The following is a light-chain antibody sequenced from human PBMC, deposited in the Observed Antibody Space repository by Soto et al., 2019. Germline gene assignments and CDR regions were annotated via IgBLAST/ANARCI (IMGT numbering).Light chain of an antibody. CDR1: SSDIGAYNY. V-gene: IGLV2-14*01. J-gene: IGLJ1*01. CDR3: FSFTTDWTHV. Sequence: QSVLTQPASASGSPGQSITISCTGRSSDIGAYNYVSWFQQYPGKAPKLIISEVSNRPSGVSNRFSGSRSATAASLTISGLQTEDEADYFCFSFTTDWTHVFGTGTKVTVL. CDR2: EVS.